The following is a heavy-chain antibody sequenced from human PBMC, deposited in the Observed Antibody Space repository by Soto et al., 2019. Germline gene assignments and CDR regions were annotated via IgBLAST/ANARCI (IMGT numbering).Heavy chain of an antibody. CDR2: INHSGDT. J-gene: IGHJ2*01. CDR3: ARVRRIRSYWYFDL. CDR1: GGTFSDYY. V-gene: IGHV4-34*01. Sequence: QVQLQQWGAGLLKPSETLSLTCAVYGGTFSDYYWSWIRQPPGKGLEWIGEINHSGDTNSNPSLKSRVTISVDTSKNQSSLKLSSVTAADTAVHYCARVRRIRSYWYFDLWGRGTLVTVSS.